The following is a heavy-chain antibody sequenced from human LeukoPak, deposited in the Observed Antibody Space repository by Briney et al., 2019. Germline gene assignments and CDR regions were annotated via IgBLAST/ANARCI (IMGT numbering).Heavy chain of an antibody. CDR2: ISGSGSST. D-gene: IGHD3-9*01. J-gene: IGHJ4*02. CDR1: GFTFSNYA. CDR3: AKGLTGYYFDY. Sequence: PGGSLRLSCAASGFTFSNYAMSWVRQAPGKGLEWVSGISGSGSSTYYADSVKGRFTISRDNSKNTLYLQVNSLRAEDTAVYYCAKGLTGYYFDYWGQGTLVTVSS. V-gene: IGHV3-23*01.